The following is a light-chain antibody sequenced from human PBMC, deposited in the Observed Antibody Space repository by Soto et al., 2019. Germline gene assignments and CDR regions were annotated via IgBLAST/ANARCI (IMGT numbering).Light chain of an antibody. Sequence: EIVLTQSPATLSLSPGERATLSCRASQSVSRYLAWYQQKPGQAPRLLIYDASNRATGIPARFSGSGSGTDFTLTISRLEPEDSAVYYCQQRSNWPAITFGQGTRLEIK. CDR1: QSVSRY. CDR2: DAS. J-gene: IGKJ5*01. V-gene: IGKV3-11*01. CDR3: QQRSNWPAIT.